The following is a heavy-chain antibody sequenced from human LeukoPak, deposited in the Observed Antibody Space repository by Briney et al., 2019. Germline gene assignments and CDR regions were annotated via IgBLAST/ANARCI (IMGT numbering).Heavy chain of an antibody. CDR3: ARVNDYYYGSGSYLAEDY. D-gene: IGHD3-10*01. CDR1: RFTFSSYA. J-gene: IGHJ4*02. CDR2: ISYDGSNK. Sequence: GGSLRLSCAASRFTFSSYAMHWVRQAPGKGLDQVIVISYDGSNKYYADSVKGRFTISRDNSKNTLYLQMNSLRAEDRAVYYCARVNDYYYGSGSYLAEDYWGQGTLVTVSS. V-gene: IGHV3-30*04.